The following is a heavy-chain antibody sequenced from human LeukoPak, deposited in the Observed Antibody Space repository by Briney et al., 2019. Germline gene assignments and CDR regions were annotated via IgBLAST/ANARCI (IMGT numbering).Heavy chain of an antibody. CDR3: ARGRDYYDSSGYYYLGDAFDI. D-gene: IGHD3-22*01. V-gene: IGHV4-30-2*01. J-gene: IGHJ3*02. Sequence: SSETLSLTCAVSGGSISSGGYSWSWIRQPPGKGLEWIGYIYHSGSTYYNPSLKSRVTISVDRSKNQFSLKLSSVTAADTAVYYCARGRDYYDSSGYYYLGDAFDIWGQGTMVTVSS. CDR2: IYHSGST. CDR1: GGSISSGGYS.